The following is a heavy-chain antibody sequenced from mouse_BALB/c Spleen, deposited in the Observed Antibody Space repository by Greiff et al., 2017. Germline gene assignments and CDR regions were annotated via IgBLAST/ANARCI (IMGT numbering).Heavy chain of an antibody. D-gene: IGHD2-1*01. J-gene: IGHJ1*01. CDR1: GYAFSSSW. Sequence: VQLQQSGPELVKPGASVKISCKASGYAFSSSWMNWVKQRPGQGLEWIGRIYPGDGDTNYNGKFKGKATLTADKSSSTAYMQLSSLTSVDSAVYFCARDGNYVYFDVWGAGTTVTVSS. CDR2: IYPGDGDT. V-gene: IGHV1-82*01. CDR3: ARDGNYVYFDV.